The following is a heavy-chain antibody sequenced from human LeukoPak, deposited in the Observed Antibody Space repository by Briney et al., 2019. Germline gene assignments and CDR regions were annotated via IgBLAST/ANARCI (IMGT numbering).Heavy chain of an antibody. CDR3: AKFYDLLTAYFDY. CDR1: GFTFSGSA. D-gene: IGHD3-9*01. Sequence: GGSLRLSCAASGFTFSGSAMSWVRQAPGAGLEWVSLISYSGANSYYADSVRGRFTISRDNSKNTLYLQMNSLRAEDTAVYYCAKFYDLLTAYFDYWGQGTLVTVSS. J-gene: IGHJ4*02. V-gene: IGHV3-23*01. CDR2: ISYSGANS.